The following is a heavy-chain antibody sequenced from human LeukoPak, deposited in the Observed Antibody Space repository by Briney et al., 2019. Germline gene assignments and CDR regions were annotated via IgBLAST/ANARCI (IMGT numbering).Heavy chain of an antibody. Sequence: PGGSLRLSCAASGFTFSSYSMNWVRQAPGKGLEWVSSISSNSRYTYYADSVKGRFTISRDNAKNSLYLQMNSLRAEDTAVYYCARDLGHEYSSSYLDYWGQGTLVTVSS. CDR3: ARDLGHEYSSSYLDY. CDR2: ISSNSRYT. V-gene: IGHV3-21*01. J-gene: IGHJ4*02. D-gene: IGHD6-6*01. CDR1: GFTFSSYS.